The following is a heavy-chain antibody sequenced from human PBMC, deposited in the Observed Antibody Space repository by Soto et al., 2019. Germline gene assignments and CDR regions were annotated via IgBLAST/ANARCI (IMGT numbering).Heavy chain of an antibody. D-gene: IGHD5-12*01. Sequence: SETLSLTCTVSGGSVSSGSYYWSWIRQHPGKGLEWIGYIYYSGSTYYNPSLKSRVTISVDTSKNQFSLKLSSVTAADTAVYYCAAVDKDAFDIWGQGTMVTVSS. CDR1: GGSVSSGSYY. J-gene: IGHJ3*02. CDR3: AAVDKDAFDI. CDR2: IYYSGST. V-gene: IGHV4-31*03.